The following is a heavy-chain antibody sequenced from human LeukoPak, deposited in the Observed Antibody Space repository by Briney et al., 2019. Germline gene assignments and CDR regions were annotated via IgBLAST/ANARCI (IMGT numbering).Heavy chain of an antibody. J-gene: IGHJ4*02. CDR3: ARDYCSAGSCYPD. D-gene: IGHD2-15*01. V-gene: IGHV3-53*01. CDR2: IYSGGST. CDR1: GFTVSSNY. Sequence: GGSLRLSCAASGFTVSSNYMSWVRQAPGKGLEWVSGIYSGGSTYYADSVKGRFNISRDISRNTLYLQMNSLRAEDTAVYYCARDYCSAGSCYPDWGQGTLVTVSS.